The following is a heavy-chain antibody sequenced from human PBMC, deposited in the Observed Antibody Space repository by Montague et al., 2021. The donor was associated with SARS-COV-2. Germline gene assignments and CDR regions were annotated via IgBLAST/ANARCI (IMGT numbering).Heavy chain of an antibody. Sequence: SETLSLTYAVYGGSFNDYYWSWIRQPPGKGLEWIGEINHGGSTNYSPSLKSRVTISADTSKNQFSLKLKSVTAADTANYYCARGHQGVAMIVVVMIGAEYYFDNWGRGCLVTVSS. D-gene: IGHD3-22*01. V-gene: IGHV4-34*01. J-gene: IGHJ4*02. CDR3: ARGHQGVAMIVVVMIGAEYYFDN. CDR1: GGSFNDYY. CDR2: INHGGST.